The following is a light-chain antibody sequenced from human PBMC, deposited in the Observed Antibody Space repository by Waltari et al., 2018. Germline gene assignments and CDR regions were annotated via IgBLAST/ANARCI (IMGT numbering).Light chain of an antibody. Sequence: QSVLTQPPSVSEAPRQRVTISCSGSSSSIGHHAVNWYQHLPGKAPNLHIYYDELLSAGFSDRCSDSKSGTAGALAIIGLRSEDEGNYYCDAWDDSLNGCLFGGGTKLTVL. J-gene: IGLJ3*02. CDR2: YDE. CDR1: SSSIGHHA. CDR3: DAWDDSLNGCL. V-gene: IGLV1-36*01.